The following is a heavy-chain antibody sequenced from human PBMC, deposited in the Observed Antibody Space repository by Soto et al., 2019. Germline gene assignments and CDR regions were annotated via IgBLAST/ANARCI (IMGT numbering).Heavy chain of an antibody. Sequence: PSETLSLTCSVSGGTIASSTYSWAWIRQPPGKGLEWLALIYYTGTTYYNPSLKSRLTISLEFSTNEFYLKLSSVTAADTALYYCVRQWCNRGGCYAFDVWGQGTMVTVSS. CDR2: IYYTGTT. J-gene: IGHJ3*01. V-gene: IGHV4-39*01. CDR3: VRQWCNRGGCYAFDV. CDR1: GGTIASSTYS. D-gene: IGHD2-8*02.